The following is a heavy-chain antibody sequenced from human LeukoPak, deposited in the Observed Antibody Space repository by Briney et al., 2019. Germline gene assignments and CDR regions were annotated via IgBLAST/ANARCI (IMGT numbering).Heavy chain of an antibody. V-gene: IGHV4-34*01. Sequence: SEILSLNCAVYGGCFSGYYWSWFPQHPGKGPEWIGEINHSGSTNHNPSVKSRVTRSVDPSKNQFSLKLISVPAANTAVYYCARGRRFRYGSGSSWNFDYWGQGTLVSVSS. D-gene: IGHD3-10*01. CDR2: INHSGST. CDR3: ARGRRFRYGSGSSWNFDY. J-gene: IGHJ4*02. CDR1: GGCFSGYY.